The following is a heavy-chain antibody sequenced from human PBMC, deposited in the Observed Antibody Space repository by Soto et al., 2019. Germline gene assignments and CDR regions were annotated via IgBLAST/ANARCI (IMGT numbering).Heavy chain of an antibody. CDR1: GFTFSSYA. D-gene: IGHD4-4*01. Sequence: GGSLRLSCAASGFTFSSYAMHWVRQAPGKGLEWVAVISYDGSNKYYADSVKGRFTISRDNSKNTLYLQMNSLRAEDTAVYYCAGEQSKNYYYYGMDVWGQGTTVTVSS. J-gene: IGHJ6*02. CDR3: AGEQSKNYYYYGMDV. V-gene: IGHV3-30-3*01. CDR2: ISYDGSNK.